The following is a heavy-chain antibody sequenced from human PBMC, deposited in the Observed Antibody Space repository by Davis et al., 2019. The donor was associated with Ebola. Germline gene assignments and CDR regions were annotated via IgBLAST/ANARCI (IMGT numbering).Heavy chain of an antibody. D-gene: IGHD4-23*01. CDR1: GGSFSDYY. Sequence: GSLRLSCAVFGGSFSDYYWTWIRQPPGKGLEWIGSIYYSGTTYYNPSLKSRITISADRSKNQFSLKLTSVTAADTAVYYCARVDGGDFDYWGQGTLVTVSS. J-gene: IGHJ4*02. CDR3: ARVDGGDFDY. V-gene: IGHV4-34*01. CDR2: IYYSGTT.